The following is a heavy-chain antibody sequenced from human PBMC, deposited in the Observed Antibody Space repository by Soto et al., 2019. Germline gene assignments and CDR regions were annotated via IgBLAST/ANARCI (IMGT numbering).Heavy chain of an antibody. D-gene: IGHD5-12*01. Sequence: GGSLRLSCAVSGIAFSRYWTHWVRQAPGKGLVWVSRISSDGTTTTYADSVKGRFTISRDHAKNTVYLQMNSLRGEDTAVYYCARESSGYSFYFDYRGQGTLVTVSS. V-gene: IGHV3-74*01. CDR3: ARESSGYSFYFDY. CDR2: ISSDGTTT. J-gene: IGHJ4*02. CDR1: GIAFSRYW.